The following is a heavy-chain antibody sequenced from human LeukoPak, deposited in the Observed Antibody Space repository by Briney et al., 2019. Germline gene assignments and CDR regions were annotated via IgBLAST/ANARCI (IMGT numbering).Heavy chain of an antibody. CDR2: IIPILGIA. J-gene: IGHJ4*02. V-gene: IGHV1-69*04. CDR3: ARVGSSSSLDY. D-gene: IGHD6-6*01. CDR1: GGTFSSYA. Sequence: GASVKVSCKASGGTFSSYAISWVRQAPRQGLEWMGRIIPILGIANYAQKFQGRVTITADKSTSTAYMELSSLRSEDTAVYYCARVGSSSSLDYWGQGTLVTVSS.